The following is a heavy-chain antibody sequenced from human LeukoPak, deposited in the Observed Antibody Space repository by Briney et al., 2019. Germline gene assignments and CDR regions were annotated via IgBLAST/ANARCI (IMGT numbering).Heavy chain of an antibody. CDR1: GGSISSYY. CDR3: ARPMEVYYDSSGYPAVGAFDI. D-gene: IGHD3-22*01. V-gene: IGHV4-59*08. CDR2: IYYSGST. Sequence: PSETLSLTCTVSGGSISSYYWSWIRQPPGKGLEWIGYIYYSGSTNYNPSLKSRVTISVDTSKNQFSLKLSSVTAADTAVYYCARPMEVYYDSSGYPAVGAFDIWGQGTMATVSS. J-gene: IGHJ3*02.